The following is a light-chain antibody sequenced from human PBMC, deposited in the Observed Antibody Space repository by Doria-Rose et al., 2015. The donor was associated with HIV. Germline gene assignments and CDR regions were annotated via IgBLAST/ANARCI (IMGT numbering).Light chain of an antibody. Sequence: TQPPSSLSASTGDRVTITCRASQGVSSYLAWYQQKPGKAPKLLMYDVSTLQSGVPSRFSGSGSGTDFTLTISCLQSEDFATYYCQQHYNYPITFGQGTRLEI. V-gene: IGKV1-8*01. CDR2: DVS. CDR1: QGVSSY. CDR3: QQHYNYPIT. J-gene: IGKJ5*01.